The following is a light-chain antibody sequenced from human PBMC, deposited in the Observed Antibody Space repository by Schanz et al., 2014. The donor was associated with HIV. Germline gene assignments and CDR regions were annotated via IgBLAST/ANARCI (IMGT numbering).Light chain of an antibody. Sequence: EVVLTQSPGTLSLSPGERATLSCRASQSVSSNLAWYQQKPGQAPRLLIYGASTRATGIPVRFSGRGSGTDFSLTISSLQPEDFATYFCLQTRSLPVTFGQGTRLESK. CDR2: GAS. CDR1: QSVSSN. V-gene: IGKV3-15*01. J-gene: IGKJ5*01. CDR3: LQTRSLPVT.